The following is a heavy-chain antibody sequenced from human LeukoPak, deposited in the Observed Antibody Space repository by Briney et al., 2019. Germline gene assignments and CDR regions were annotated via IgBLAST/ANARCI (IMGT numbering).Heavy chain of an antibody. V-gene: IGHV5-51*01. CDR1: GYSFTSYW. D-gene: IGHD2-2*02. CDR2: IYPGDSDT. J-gene: IGHJ4*02. CDR3: VSSSEYQLLYSPDY. Sequence: GESLKISCKGSGYSFTSYWIGWVRQMPGKGLEWMGIIYPGDSDTRYRPSFQGQVTISADKSISTAYLQWSSLKASDAAMYYCVSSSEYQLLYSPDYWGQGTLVTVSS.